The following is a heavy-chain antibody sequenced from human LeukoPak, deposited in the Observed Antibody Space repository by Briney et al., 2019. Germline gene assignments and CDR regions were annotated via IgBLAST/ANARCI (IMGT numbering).Heavy chain of an antibody. CDR2: IKQDGSEK. V-gene: IGHV3-7*01. Sequence: PGGSLRLSCAASGFTFTNAKMSWVRQAPGKGLEWVANIKQDGSEKYYVDSVKGRFTISRDNAKNSLYLQMNSLRAEDTAVYYCARDLDDDSSGPFSFDPWGQGTLVTVSS. D-gene: IGHD3-22*01. CDR1: GFTFTNAK. CDR3: ARDLDDDSSGPFSFDP. J-gene: IGHJ5*02.